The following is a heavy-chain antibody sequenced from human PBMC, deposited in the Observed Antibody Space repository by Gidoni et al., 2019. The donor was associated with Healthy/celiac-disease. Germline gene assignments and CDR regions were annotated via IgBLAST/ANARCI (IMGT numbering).Heavy chain of an antibody. CDR1: GGPFSSYT. D-gene: IGHD4-4*01. J-gene: IGHJ6*02. CDR3: AREGGDYSNYYYYGMDV. V-gene: IGHV1-69*08. Sequence: QAQLVQSGAEVKKPGSSVKVSSKASGGPFSSYTTRWVRQAPGQGLEWMGRIIPILGIANYAQKFQGRVTITADKSTSTAYMELSSLRSEDTAVYYCAREGGDYSNYYYYGMDVWGQGTTVTVSS. CDR2: IIPILGIA.